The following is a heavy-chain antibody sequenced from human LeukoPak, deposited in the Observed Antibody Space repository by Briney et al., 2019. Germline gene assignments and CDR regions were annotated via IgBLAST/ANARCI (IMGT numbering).Heavy chain of an antibody. V-gene: IGHV4-38-2*02. CDR3: ARSRRSWSTFDN. CDR2: IYHSGST. D-gene: IGHD6-13*01. J-gene: IGHJ4*02. CDR1: GYSISSGYH. Sequence: SETLSLTCTVSGYSISSGYHWGWIRPLPGKGLECIGSIYHSGSTYYNPSLKSRVTISVDTSKNQFSLRLSSVTAADTAVYYCARSRRSWSTFDNWGQGTLVTVSS.